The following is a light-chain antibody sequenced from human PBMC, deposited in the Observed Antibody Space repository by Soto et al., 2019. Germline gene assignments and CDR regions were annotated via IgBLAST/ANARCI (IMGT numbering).Light chain of an antibody. CDR2: DVS. CDR1: SSDVGGYNY. CDR3: SSYTSSSTVV. Sequence: SALTQPASVSGSPGQSLTISCTGTSSDVGGYNYVSWYQQYPGKAPKLMIYDVSDRPSGVSNRFSGSKSGNTASLTISGLQAEDEADYYCSSYTSSSTVVFGGGTKLTVL. V-gene: IGLV2-14*01. J-gene: IGLJ2*01.